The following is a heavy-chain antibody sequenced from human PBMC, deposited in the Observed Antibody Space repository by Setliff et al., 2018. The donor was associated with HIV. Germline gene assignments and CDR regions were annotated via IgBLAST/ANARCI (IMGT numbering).Heavy chain of an antibody. CDR2: SNSNGHGI. D-gene: IGHD3-22*01. V-gene: IGHV3-48*03. CDR1: GFTFSNFE. CDR3: ARTNNNYYYDTSDYFAGYYFDS. Sequence: PGGSLRLSCAASGFTFSNFEMNWVRQAPGKGLEWVAYSNSNGHGIYYAESLRGRFTISRDNAKNSLYLQMDSLRAEDTAVYYCARTNNNYYYDTSDYFAGYYFDSWGQGTLVTVSS. J-gene: IGHJ4*02.